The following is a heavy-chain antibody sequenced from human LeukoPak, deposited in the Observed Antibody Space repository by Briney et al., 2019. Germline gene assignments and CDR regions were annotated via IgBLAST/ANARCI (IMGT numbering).Heavy chain of an antibody. CDR2: IYHSGSA. Sequence: PSETLSLTCTVSGYSITSGHYWGWIRQPPGKGLEWIGNIYHSGSAYYNPSLKSRVTMSVDTSKNQISLELNSVTAADTAVYYCARGFDYYFYYMDVWGKGTTVTVSS. CDR3: ARGFDYYFYYMDV. V-gene: IGHV4-38-2*02. CDR1: GYSITSGHY. J-gene: IGHJ6*03.